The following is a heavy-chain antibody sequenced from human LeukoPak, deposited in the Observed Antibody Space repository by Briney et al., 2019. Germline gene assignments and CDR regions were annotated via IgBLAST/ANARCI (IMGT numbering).Heavy chain of an antibody. CDR1: ARSISSYY. V-gene: IGHV4-59*01. Sequence: SETLSLTCTVSARSISSYYWSWIRQPPGKVLEWIGYIYYSGSTNYNPSLKSRVTISVDTSKNQFSLKLSSVTAADTAVYYCARVPRYGDYIDYWGQGTLVTVSS. CDR2: IYYSGST. D-gene: IGHD4-17*01. CDR3: ARVPRYGDYIDY. J-gene: IGHJ4*02.